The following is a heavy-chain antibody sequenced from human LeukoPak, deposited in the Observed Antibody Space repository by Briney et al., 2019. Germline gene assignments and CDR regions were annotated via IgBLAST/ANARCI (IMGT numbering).Heavy chain of an antibody. D-gene: IGHD3-10*01. J-gene: IGHJ4*02. CDR1: GFTFSSYS. Sequence: GGSLRLSCAASGFTFSSYSMNWVRQAPGKGLEWVSSISSSSSHIYYADSVEGRFTISRDNAKNTLYLQMNSLRAEDTAVHYCAKSQLYYGSFDYWGQGTLVTVSS. CDR2: ISSSSSHI. V-gene: IGHV3-21*01. CDR3: AKSQLYYGSFDY.